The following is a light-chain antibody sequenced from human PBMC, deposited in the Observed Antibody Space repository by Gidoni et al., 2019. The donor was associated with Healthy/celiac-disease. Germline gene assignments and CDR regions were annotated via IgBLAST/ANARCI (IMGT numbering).Light chain of an antibody. J-gene: IGKJ1*01. CDR1: QSISSY. Sequence: EIQMTQSPSSLSASVGDRVTITCRASQSISSYLNWYKQKPGKAPKLLIYAASSLQSGVPSRFSGSGSGTDFTLTISSLQPEDFATYYCQQSYSTPWTFGQGTKVEIK. CDR2: AAS. CDR3: QQSYSTPWT. V-gene: IGKV1-39*01.